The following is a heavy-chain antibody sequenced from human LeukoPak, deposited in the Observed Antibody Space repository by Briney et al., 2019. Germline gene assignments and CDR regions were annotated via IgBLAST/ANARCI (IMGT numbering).Heavy chain of an antibody. D-gene: IGHD3-3*01. J-gene: IGHJ4*02. Sequence: GGSLRLSCAASGFTFSSYSMNWVRQAPGKGLEWVSSISSSSSYIYYADSVKGRFTISRDNAKNSLYLQMNSLRAEDTAVYYCASYDFWSGSADYWGQGTLVTVSS. CDR2: ISSSSSYI. CDR1: GFTFSSYS. V-gene: IGHV3-21*01. CDR3: ASYDFWSGSADY.